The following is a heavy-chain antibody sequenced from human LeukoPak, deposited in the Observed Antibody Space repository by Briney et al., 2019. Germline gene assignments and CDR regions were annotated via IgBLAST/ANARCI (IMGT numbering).Heavy chain of an antibody. J-gene: IGHJ4*02. V-gene: IGHV4-59*11. CDR3: ASRPAGSTWYGVFDY. D-gene: IGHD6-13*01. Sequence: SETLSLACTVSGGPIDRHYWSWIRQPPGKGLEWIGYVFYPGSTNYNPSLKSRVTMSLDTSRDQFSLRLTSVTAADTAIYYCASRPAGSTWYGVFDYWSQGTLVTVSS. CDR1: GGPIDRHY. CDR2: VFYPGST.